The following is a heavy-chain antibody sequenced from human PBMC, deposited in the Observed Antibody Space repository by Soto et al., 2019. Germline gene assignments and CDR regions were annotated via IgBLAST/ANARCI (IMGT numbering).Heavy chain of an antibody. Sequence: SETLSLTCTVSGGSISSSSYYWGWIRQPPGKGLEWIGSIYYSGSTYYNPSLKSRVTISVDTSKNQFSLKLSSVTAADTAVYYCARPSSYGSGSYRRPYYYYYMDVWGKGTTVTVSS. CDR1: GGSISSSSYY. D-gene: IGHD3-10*01. CDR3: ARPSSYGSGSYRRPYYYYYMDV. J-gene: IGHJ6*03. V-gene: IGHV4-39*01. CDR2: IYYSGST.